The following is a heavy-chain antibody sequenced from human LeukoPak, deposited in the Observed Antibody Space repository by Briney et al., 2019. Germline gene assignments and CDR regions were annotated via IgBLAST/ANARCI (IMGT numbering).Heavy chain of an antibody. Sequence: ASVKVSCKASGYAFTSHGITWVRQAPGQGLEWMGWVSPYNGATNYAQKLRDRVTMTTDTSSTTVYMELRSLRSDDTAVYYCARGGLYCSSSNYPGIEYWGQGTLVTVSS. D-gene: IGHD2-2*01. CDR1: GYAFTSHG. CDR2: VSPYNGAT. J-gene: IGHJ4*02. CDR3: ARGGLYCSSSNYPGIEY. V-gene: IGHV1-18*01.